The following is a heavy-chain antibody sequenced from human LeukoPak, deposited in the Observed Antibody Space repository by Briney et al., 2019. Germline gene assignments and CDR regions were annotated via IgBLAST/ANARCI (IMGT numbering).Heavy chain of an antibody. V-gene: IGHV3-33*01. CDR1: GYTFSNYG. D-gene: IGHD3-10*01. J-gene: IGHJ4*02. Sequence: GGSLRLSCAVFGYTFSNYGMHWVRQAPGKGLEWVAVIWYDGTRTYYGDSAKGRFTISRDDSKNTLYLQMNSLRVEDTSIYYCARGSYGGPYYFDHWGQGMLVTVSS. CDR3: ARGSYGGPYYFDH. CDR2: IWYDGTRT.